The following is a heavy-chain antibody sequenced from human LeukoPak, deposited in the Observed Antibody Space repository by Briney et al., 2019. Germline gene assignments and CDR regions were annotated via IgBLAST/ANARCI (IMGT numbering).Heavy chain of an antibody. CDR3: ARAESQGGDTDY. V-gene: IGHV3-21*01. CDR1: GITFSSYS. Sequence: GGSLRLSCAASGITFSSYSMNWVRQAPGKGLEWVSSISSSSSYIYYADSVKGRFTISRDNAKNSLYLQMNSLRAEDTAVYYCARAESQGGDTDYWGKGTLVTVSP. J-gene: IGHJ4*02. CDR2: ISSSSSYI. D-gene: IGHD2-21*02.